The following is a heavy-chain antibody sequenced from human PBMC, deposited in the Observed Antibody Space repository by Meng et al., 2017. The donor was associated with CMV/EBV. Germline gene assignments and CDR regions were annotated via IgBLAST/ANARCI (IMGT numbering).Heavy chain of an antibody. V-gene: IGHV4-34*01. J-gene: IGHJ4*02. D-gene: IGHD2-21*01. CDR2: INHSGST. CDR1: GGSFSGYY. Sequence: SETLSLTCAVYGGSFSGYYWSWIRQPPGKGLEWIGEINHSGSTNYNPSLKSRVTISVDTSKNQFSLKLSSVTAADTAVYYCARDPRRDEIGCWGQGTLVTVSS. CDR3: ARDPRRDEIGC.